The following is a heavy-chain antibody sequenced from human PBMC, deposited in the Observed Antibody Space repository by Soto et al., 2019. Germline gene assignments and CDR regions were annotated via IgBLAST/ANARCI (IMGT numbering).Heavy chain of an antibody. Sequence: VSVKVSCKASGYTVTDYFIHWVRQAPGQGVEWMGRINPNSRGTNYAQKFQGRVTMTRDTPNSTAYMELRGLRSDDTAVYFCARLTLQAGNWFDPWGPGTLVTVSS. D-gene: IGHD2-21*02. V-gene: IGHV1-2*06. CDR3: ARLTLQAGNWFDP. CDR2: INPNSRGT. CDR1: GYTVTDYF. J-gene: IGHJ5*02.